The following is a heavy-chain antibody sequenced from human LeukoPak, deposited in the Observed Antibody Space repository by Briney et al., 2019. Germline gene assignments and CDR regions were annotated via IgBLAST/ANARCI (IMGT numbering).Heavy chain of an antibody. J-gene: IGHJ4*02. CDR3: ARLTTPSKLYYFDY. Sequence: SETLSLTCTVAGGSISNYYWSWIRQPPGKGLEWIGEINHSGSTNYNPSLKSRVTISVDTSKNQFSLKLSSVTAADTAVYYCARLTTPSKLYYFDYWGQGTLVTVSS. CDR2: INHSGST. CDR1: GGSISNYY. V-gene: IGHV4-34*01. D-gene: IGHD4/OR15-4a*01.